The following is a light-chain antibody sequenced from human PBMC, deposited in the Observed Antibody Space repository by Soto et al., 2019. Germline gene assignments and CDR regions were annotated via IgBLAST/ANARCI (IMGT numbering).Light chain of an antibody. Sequence: IQLTQSPSSLSSSVGDRVTITCRASQNISSLLAWYQQKPGRPPQLLIYDASNLEAGVPSRFRGSGSGTDFTFTISRLQPEDIATYYCQQYENLPTFGQGTRLEIK. CDR2: DAS. J-gene: IGKJ5*01. CDR1: QNISSL. V-gene: IGKV1-33*01. CDR3: QQYENLPT.